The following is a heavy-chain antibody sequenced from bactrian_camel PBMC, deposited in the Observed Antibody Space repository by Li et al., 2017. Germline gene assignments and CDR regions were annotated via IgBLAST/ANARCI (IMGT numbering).Heavy chain of an antibody. J-gene: IGHJ4*01. V-gene: IGHV3S1*01. CDR1: GFTYSNLC. D-gene: IGHD5*01. CDR2: ISPGGGFT. Sequence: QVQLVESGGGSVQAGGSLRLSCAASGFTYSNLCMGWFRQAPGKEREGVAAISPGGGFTYYADSVKGRFTISQDNSKNTLFLQMNVLRPEDTATYYCQASLGKTFCSEAYFRGRIRPVFGFSGHGTQVTVS.